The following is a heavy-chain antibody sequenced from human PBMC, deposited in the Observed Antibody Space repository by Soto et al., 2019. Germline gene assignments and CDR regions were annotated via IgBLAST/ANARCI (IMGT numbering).Heavy chain of an antibody. CDR3: ALVRGVIIGYFQH. CDR2: ISSSSSTT. CDR1: GFTFSSYS. V-gene: IGHV3-48*01. Sequence: GSLRLSCAASGFTFSSYSMTWVRQAPGKGLEWVSYISSSSSTTYSADSVKGRFTISRDNAKNSLYLQMNSLRAEDTAVYYCALVRGVIIGYFQHWGQGTLVTVSS. J-gene: IGHJ1*01. D-gene: IGHD3-10*01.